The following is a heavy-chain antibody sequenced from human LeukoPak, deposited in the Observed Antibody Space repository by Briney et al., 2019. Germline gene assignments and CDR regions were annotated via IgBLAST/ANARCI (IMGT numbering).Heavy chain of an antibody. D-gene: IGHD2-2*01. CDR3: ASFNPQGYCSSTSCSPFDY. J-gene: IGHJ4*02. CDR2: IYYSGST. Sequence: SETLSLTCTVSGGSISSSSYYWGWLRQPPGKGLEWIGSIYYSGSTYYNPSLKSRVTISVDTSKNQSSLKLSSVTAADTAVYYCASFNPQGYCSSTSCSPFDYWGQGTLVTVSS. V-gene: IGHV4-39*07. CDR1: GGSISSSSYY.